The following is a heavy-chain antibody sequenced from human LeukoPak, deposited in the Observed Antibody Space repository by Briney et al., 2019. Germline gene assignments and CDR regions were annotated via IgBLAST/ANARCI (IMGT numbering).Heavy chain of an antibody. CDR1: GFTVGNNH. V-gene: IGHV3-48*01. Sequence: PGGSLRLSCAASGFTVGNNHMNWLRQAPGKGLEWIAFIRGRSDTTYYADSVQGRFTISRDNAEDSVYLQMNSLRVEDTAVYYCARTYDFGIGPPGDAFDNWGQGTLVTVFS. CDR3: ARTYDFGIGPPGDAFDN. D-gene: IGHD3-3*01. J-gene: IGHJ3*02. CDR2: IRGRSDTT.